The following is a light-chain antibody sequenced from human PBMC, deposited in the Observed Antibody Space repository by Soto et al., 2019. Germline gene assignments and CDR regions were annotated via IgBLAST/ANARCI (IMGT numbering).Light chain of an antibody. CDR3: QQYNHWPLT. CDR1: QTMTRA. V-gene: IGKV3-15*01. J-gene: IGKJ4*01. CDR2: GAS. Sequence: EIVLMQSPGTLSLSPGERATLSCRASQTMTRAYVAWYQQKPGQAPRLLIFGASTRATAVPARFSGSGSATEFTFTISSLQSEDLAVYYCQQYNHWPLTFGGGTKVDIK.